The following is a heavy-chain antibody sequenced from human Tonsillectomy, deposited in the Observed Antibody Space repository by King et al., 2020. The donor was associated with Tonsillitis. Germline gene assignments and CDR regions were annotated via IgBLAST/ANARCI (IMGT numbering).Heavy chain of an antibody. Sequence: EQLVQSGAEVKKPGESLKISCKGSGYSFSDNWIGWVRQMPGKGLQYMGIIYPGDSDTRYSPSFQGQVTISVDRSISTAYLQWGTLKASDTAIYYCARHLGDPGGMAVWGQGTTVTVSS. CDR1: GYSFSDNW. V-gene: IGHV5-51*01. J-gene: IGHJ6*02. CDR2: IYPGDSDT. D-gene: IGHD3-16*01. CDR3: ARHLGDPGGMAV.